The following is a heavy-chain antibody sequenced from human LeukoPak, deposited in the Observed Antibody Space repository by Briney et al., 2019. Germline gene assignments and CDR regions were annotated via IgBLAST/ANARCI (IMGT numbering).Heavy chain of an antibody. CDR1: GYSFTSYW. D-gene: IGHD3-3*01. Sequence: GESLKISCKGSGYSFTSYWIGWVRQMPGKGLEWMGIIYPGDSDTRYSPSFQGQVTISADKSISTAYLQWSSLKASDTAMHYCAKTRYDFWSGYYRAAYAFDIWGQGTMVTVSS. CDR2: IYPGDSDT. J-gene: IGHJ3*02. V-gene: IGHV5-51*01. CDR3: AKTRYDFWSGYYRAAYAFDI.